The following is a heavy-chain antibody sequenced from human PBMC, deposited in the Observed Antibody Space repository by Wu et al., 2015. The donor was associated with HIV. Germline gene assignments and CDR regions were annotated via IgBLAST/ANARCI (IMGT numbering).Heavy chain of an antibody. CDR1: GYIFTDFY. J-gene: IGHJ4*02. V-gene: IGHV1-69-2*01. CDR2: VDPEDGET. CDR3: ARGDQGYTYGYGLDL. D-gene: IGHD5-18*01. Sequence: VQLVQSGAEVKKPGTSVTISCRVSGYIFTDFYLHWVQQAPGKGLEWMGLVDPEDGETTYAEKFQGRVAITADTSTNTAYMQLSSLEFDDTAVYSCARGDQGYTYGYGLDLWGQGTLVTVSP.